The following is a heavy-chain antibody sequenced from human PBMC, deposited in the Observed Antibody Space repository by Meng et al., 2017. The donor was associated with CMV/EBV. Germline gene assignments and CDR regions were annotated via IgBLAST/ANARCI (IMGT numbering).Heavy chain of an antibody. Sequence: GESLKISCAASGFTVSSNEMSWVRQAPGKGLEWVSSISGGSTYYADSRKGRFTISRDNSKNTLHLQMNSLRAEDTAVYYCARDGRYQLLYWFDPWGQGTLVTVSS. D-gene: IGHD2-2*01. CDR1: GFTVSSNE. CDR3: ARDGRYQLLYWFDP. CDR2: ISGGST. V-gene: IGHV3-38-3*01. J-gene: IGHJ5*02.